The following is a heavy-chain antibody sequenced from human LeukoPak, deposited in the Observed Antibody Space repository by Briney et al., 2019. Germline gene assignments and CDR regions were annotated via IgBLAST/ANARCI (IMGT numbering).Heavy chain of an antibody. Sequence: GGSLRLSCAASGFTFSRYAMSWVRQAPGKGLEWVSTITESGGSTFYADSVKGRFTMSRDNSKHTLYLQMNSLRAEDMAVYYCARDGSQWELTYFDYWGQGTLVTVSS. CDR2: ITESGGST. CDR1: GFTFSRYA. CDR3: ARDGSQWELTYFDY. V-gene: IGHV3-23*01. D-gene: IGHD1-26*01. J-gene: IGHJ4*02.